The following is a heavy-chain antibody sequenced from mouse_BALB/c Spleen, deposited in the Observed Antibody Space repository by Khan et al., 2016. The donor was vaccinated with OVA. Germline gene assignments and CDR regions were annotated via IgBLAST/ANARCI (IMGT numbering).Heavy chain of an antibody. J-gene: IGHJ3*01. V-gene: IGHV1-80*01. Sequence: QVQLKESGAELVRPGSSVKISCKASGYTFSSSWMNWVKQRPGQGLEWIGQIYPGNDDTNYNGKFKGKATLTADISSRTAYMQLTSLTSEDSAVYFCARYYGSRFAYWGQGTLVTVSA. CDR1: GYTFSSSW. CDR2: IYPGNDDT. D-gene: IGHD1-1*01. CDR3: ARYYGSRFAY.